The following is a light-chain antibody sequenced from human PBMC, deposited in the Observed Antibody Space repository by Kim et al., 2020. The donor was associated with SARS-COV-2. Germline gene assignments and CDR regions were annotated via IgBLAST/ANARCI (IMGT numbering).Light chain of an antibody. Sequence: EIVMTQSPATLSVSPGERATLSCRASQSVSSNLAWYQQNPGQAPRLLIYGASTRATGIPARFSGSGSRTEFTLTISSLQSEDFAVYYCEKYNNWPLTFGQGTRMEIK. CDR3: EKYNNWPLT. V-gene: IGKV3-15*01. J-gene: IGKJ5*01. CDR2: GAS. CDR1: QSVSSN.